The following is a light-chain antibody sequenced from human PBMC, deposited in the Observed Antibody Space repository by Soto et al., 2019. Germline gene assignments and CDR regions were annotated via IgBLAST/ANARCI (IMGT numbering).Light chain of an antibody. V-gene: IGLV2-14*01. Sequence: QSALTQPASVSGSPGQSITISCTGTSSDVGGYNYVSWYQQHPGKAPKLMIYEVSNRPSGVSNRFSGSKSGNTASLTISGLQAEDEDDYDCSSYTSSSIDYVFGTGTKLTVL. CDR3: SSYTSSSIDYV. J-gene: IGLJ1*01. CDR1: SSDVGGYNY. CDR2: EVS.